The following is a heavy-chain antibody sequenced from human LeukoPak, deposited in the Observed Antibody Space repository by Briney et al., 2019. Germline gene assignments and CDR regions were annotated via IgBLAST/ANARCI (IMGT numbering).Heavy chain of an antibody. CDR3: ARESVVVTRVNAFDI. V-gene: IGHV3-53*01. CDR1: GVTVSSNY. D-gene: IGHD2-21*02. J-gene: IGHJ3*02. CDR2: IYSGGST. Sequence: GGSLRLSCAPSGVTVSSNYMSSVRHAPGEGREWVSVIYSGGSTYYADSVKGRVTISRDNSKNTLYLQMNSQRAEDTAVCYCARESVVVTRVNAFDIWGQGTMVTVSS.